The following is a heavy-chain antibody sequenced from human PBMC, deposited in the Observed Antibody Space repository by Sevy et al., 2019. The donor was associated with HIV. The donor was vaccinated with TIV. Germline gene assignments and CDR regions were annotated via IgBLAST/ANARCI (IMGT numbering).Heavy chain of an antibody. CDR3: IYYYGSGSYYNDYYYGMDV. J-gene: IGHJ6*02. V-gene: IGHV3-73*01. D-gene: IGHD3-10*01. CDR1: GFTFSGSA. Sequence: GGSLRLSCAASGFTFSGSAMHWVRQASGKGLEWVGRIRSKANSYATAYAASVKGRCTISRDDSKNTAYLQMNSLKTEDTAVYYCIYYYGSGSYYNDYYYGMDVWGQGTTVTVSS. CDR2: IRSKANSYAT.